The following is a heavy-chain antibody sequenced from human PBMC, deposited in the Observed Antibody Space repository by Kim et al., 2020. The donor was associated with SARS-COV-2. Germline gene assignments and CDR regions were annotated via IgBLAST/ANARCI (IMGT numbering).Heavy chain of an antibody. J-gene: IGHJ5*02. Sequence: GESLKISCKGSGYSFTSYWIGWVRQMPGKGLEWMGIIYPGDSDTRYSPSFQGQVTISADKSISTAYLQWSSLKASDTAMYYCARVYGAYYGSGSYRYNWFDPWGQGTLVTVPS. V-gene: IGHV5-51*01. CDR3: ARVYGAYYGSGSYRYNWFDP. CDR1: GYSFTSYW. D-gene: IGHD3-10*01. CDR2: IYPGDSDT.